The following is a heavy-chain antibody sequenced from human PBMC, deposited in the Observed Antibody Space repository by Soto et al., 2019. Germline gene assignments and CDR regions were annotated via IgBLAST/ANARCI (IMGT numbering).Heavy chain of an antibody. V-gene: IGHV1-69*02. CDR3: AICRDGYTPRWEY. CDR2: IIPILGIA. Sequence: QVQLVQSGAEVKKPGSSVKVSCKASGGTFSSYTISWVRQAPGQGLEWMGRIIPILGIANYAQKFQGRITITADKSTSTAYMELSSLRSEDTAVYYCAICRDGYTPRWEYWGQGTLVTVSS. D-gene: IGHD5-12*01. CDR1: GGTFSSYT. J-gene: IGHJ4*02.